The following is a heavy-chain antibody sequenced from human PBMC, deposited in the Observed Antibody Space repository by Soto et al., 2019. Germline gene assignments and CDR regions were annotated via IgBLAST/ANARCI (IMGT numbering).Heavy chain of an antibody. CDR2: IYHSGST. D-gene: IGHD1-1*01. V-gene: IGHV4-30-2*01. J-gene: IGHJ5*02. Sequence: QLQLQESGSGLVRPSQTLSLTCAVSGGSISSGGYSWNWIRQPPGKGLEWIGYIYHSGSTLYNPSRKRRVTRSVDKSKNQFSLKLTSVTAADTAVYYCARDQLEGNWFDPWGQGTLVTVSS. CDR3: ARDQLEGNWFDP. CDR1: GGSISSGGYS.